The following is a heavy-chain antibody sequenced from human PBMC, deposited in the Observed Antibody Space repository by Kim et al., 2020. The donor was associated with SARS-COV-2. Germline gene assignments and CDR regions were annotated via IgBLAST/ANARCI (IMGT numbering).Heavy chain of an antibody. J-gene: IGHJ4*02. Sequence: PVKGRFTISRDDSKNTLYLQMNSLKTEDTAVYYCTTDRIVHGGYPGTFDYWGQGTLVTVSS. D-gene: IGHD4-17*01. CDR3: TTDRIVHGGYPGTFDY. V-gene: IGHV3-15*01.